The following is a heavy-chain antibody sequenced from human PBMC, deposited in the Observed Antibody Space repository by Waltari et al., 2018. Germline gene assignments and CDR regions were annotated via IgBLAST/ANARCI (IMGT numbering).Heavy chain of an antibody. D-gene: IGHD2-8*02. CDR1: XFTFSXYS. CDR2: LEGGDEXT. CDR3: AKYTGXNSLGDY. Sequence: EVQLLESGGGXVQPGGSLRLXCAASXFTFSXYSMAWVRQAPGKGLEWVSGLEGGDEXTYYAASVXGRFXISXDISXXTXYLQMNSLXXEDTXVYYCAKYTGXNSLGDYXGQGTLVSVXS. J-gene: IGHJ4*02. V-gene: IGHV3-23*01.